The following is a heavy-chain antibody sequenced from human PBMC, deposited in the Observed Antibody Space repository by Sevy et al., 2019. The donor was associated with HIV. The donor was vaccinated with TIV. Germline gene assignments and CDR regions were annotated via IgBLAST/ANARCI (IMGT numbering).Heavy chain of an antibody. D-gene: IGHD2-2*01. CDR1: GFTFSSYS. V-gene: IGHV3-21*01. J-gene: IGHJ6*02. CDR3: ARDLGGYCSSTSCRYYYGMDV. Sequence: GESLKISCAASGFTFSSYSMNWVRQAPGKGLEWVSSISSSSSYIYYADSVKGRFTISRDNAKNSLYLQMNSLRAEDTAVYYCARDLGGYCSSTSCRYYYGMDVWGQGTTVTVSS. CDR2: ISSSSSYI.